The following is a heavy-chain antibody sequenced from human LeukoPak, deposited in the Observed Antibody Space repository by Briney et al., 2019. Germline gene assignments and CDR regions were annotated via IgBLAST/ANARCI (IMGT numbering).Heavy chain of an antibody. Sequence: GGSLRLSCAASGFTFSSYAMSWVRQAPGKGLEWISYISSSSGTIHYADSVKGRFTISRDNAKNLLFLQMNSLGAEDTAVYYCARVSMVTTNFDFWGQGTLVTVSS. V-gene: IGHV3-48*04. CDR3: ARVSMVTTNFDF. D-gene: IGHD4-17*01. J-gene: IGHJ4*02. CDR1: GFTFSSYA. CDR2: ISSSSGTI.